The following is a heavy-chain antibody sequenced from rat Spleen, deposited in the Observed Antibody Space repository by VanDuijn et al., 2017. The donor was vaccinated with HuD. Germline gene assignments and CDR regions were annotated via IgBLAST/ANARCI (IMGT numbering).Heavy chain of an antibody. Sequence: EVQLVESGGGLVQPGRSLKLSCSASGFTFSDHAMAWVRQAPTKGLEWVASISTGGGNTYYRDSVKGRFTISRDNAKSTLYLQMDSLRSEDTATYYCARHRGLRRVEKYFDYWGQGVMVTVSS. CDR2: ISTGGGNT. V-gene: IGHV5S23*01. D-gene: IGHD1-11*01. J-gene: IGHJ2*01. CDR3: ARHRGLRRVEKYFDY. CDR1: GFTFSDHA.